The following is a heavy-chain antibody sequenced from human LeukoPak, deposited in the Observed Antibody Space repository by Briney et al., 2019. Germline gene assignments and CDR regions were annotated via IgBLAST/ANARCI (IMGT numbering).Heavy chain of an antibody. CDR1: GGSISSYY. J-gene: IGHJ4*02. CDR3: ARGSDYSNYFDWSYFDY. Sequence: SETLSLTCTVSGGSISSYYWSWIRQPPGKGLEWIGYIYYSGSTNYNPSLKSRVTISVDTSKNQFSLKLSSVTAADTAVYYCARGSDYSNYFDWSYFDYWGQGTLVTVSS. D-gene: IGHD4-11*01. CDR2: IYYSGST. V-gene: IGHV4-59*01.